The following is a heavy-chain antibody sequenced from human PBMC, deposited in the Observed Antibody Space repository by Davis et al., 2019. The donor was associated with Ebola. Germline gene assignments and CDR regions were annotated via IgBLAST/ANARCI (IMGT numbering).Heavy chain of an antibody. J-gene: IGHJ6*02. V-gene: IGHV3-33*05. CDR2: ISYDESQK. Sequence: GESLKISCSGSGFTFSAYDFHWVRQAPGKGLQWVAHISYDESQKDFLDSVEGRSTISRDNSKNTLVLQMDSPRVEDTGVYYCARQRAEGGGMDVWGQGTTVTVSS. CDR1: GFTFSAYD. CDR3: ARQRAEGGGMDV.